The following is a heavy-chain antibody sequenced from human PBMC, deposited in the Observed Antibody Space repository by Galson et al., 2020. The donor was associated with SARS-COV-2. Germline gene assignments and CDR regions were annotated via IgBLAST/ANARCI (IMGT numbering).Heavy chain of an antibody. Sequence: GESLKISCAASGFTFSSYAMHWVRQAPGKGLEWVAVISYDGSNKYYADSVKGRFTISRDNSKNTLYLQMNSLRAEDTAVYYCARDLGGYYGMGVRGQGTMVTVSS. D-gene: IGHD3-16*01. CDR3: ARDLGGYYGMGV. CDR1: GFTFSSYA. CDR2: ISYDGSNK. J-gene: IGHJ6*02. V-gene: IGHV3-30*04.